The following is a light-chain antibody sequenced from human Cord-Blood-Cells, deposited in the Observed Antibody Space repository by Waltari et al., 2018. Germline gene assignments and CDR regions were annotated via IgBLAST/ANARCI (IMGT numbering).Light chain of an antibody. CDR2: EVS. V-gene: IGLV2-14*01. CDR1: SSDVGGYNV. J-gene: IGLJ1*01. Sequence: QSALTQPASVSGSPGQSITISCTGTSSDVGGYNVVSWYQQHPGKAPKLMIYEVSNRPSGVSNRFSGSKSGNTASLTISGLQAEDEADYYCSSYTSSSTHYVFGTGTKVTVL. CDR3: SSYTSSSTHYV.